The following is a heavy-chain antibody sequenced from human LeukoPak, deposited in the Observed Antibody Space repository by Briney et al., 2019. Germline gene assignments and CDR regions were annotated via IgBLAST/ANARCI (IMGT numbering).Heavy chain of an antibody. CDR3: ARHRKLSSSRIGFDP. Sequence: GEPLKFSCKASGYSFSSYWIGWVRQLPGKGVEWMGIFYLDDFDVRYSPSVQGQVTISADKSITTASLQGSRLKASDTAIYYCARHRKLSSSRIGFDPWGQGTLVTVSS. V-gene: IGHV5-51*01. CDR2: FYLDDFDV. J-gene: IGHJ5*02. D-gene: IGHD1-7*01. CDR1: GYSFSSYW.